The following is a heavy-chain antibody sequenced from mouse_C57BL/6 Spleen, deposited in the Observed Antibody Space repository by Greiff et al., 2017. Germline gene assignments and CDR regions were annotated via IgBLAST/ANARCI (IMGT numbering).Heavy chain of an antibody. CDR1: GYTFTNYW. D-gene: IGHD2-1*01. CDR3: GPQYGKEYFDD. Sequence: QVQLKESGAELVRPGTSVKMSCKASGYTFTNYWIGWVKQRPGHGLEWIGDIYPGGGYTNYNEKFKGKATLTADKSSSTAYMQFSSLTSEDSAIYDCGPQYGKEYFDDWGQGATLTVSS. V-gene: IGHV1-63*01. CDR2: IYPGGGYT. J-gene: IGHJ2*01.